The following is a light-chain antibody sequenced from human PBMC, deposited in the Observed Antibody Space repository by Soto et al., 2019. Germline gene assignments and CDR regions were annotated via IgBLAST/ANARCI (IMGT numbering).Light chain of an antibody. CDR3: QQYSSSSWT. V-gene: IGKV3-20*01. Sequence: EIVLTQSPGTLSLSPGERATLSRRASSSYLAWYQQKVGQAPRLLIYGASIRATGIPDRFSGSASGTDFTLTISRLEPEDSAVYYCQQYSSSSWTFGQGTKVDIK. J-gene: IGKJ1*01. CDR2: GAS. CDR1: SSY.